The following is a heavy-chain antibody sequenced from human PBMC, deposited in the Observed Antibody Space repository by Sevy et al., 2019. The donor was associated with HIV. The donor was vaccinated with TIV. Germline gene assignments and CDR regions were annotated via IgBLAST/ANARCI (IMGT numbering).Heavy chain of an antibody. Sequence: GGSLRLSCAASGFTFSDYYMSWIRQAPGKGLEWVSYISNSGSTIYYADSEKGRFTISRDNAKNSLYLQMNSLRAEDTAVYYCARAITLTTFPYYGMDVWGQGTTVTVSS. CDR2: ISNSGSTI. J-gene: IGHJ6*02. V-gene: IGHV3-11*01. CDR3: ARAITLTTFPYYGMDV. D-gene: IGHD1-7*01. CDR1: GFTFSDYY.